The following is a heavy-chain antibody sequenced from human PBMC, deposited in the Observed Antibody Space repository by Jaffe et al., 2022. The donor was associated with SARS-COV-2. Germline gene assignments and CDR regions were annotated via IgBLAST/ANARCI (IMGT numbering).Heavy chain of an antibody. CDR1: GFTFSSYA. J-gene: IGHJ4*02. Sequence: EVQLVESGGGLIQPGGSLRLSCAASGFTFSSYAMSWVRQAPGKGLEWVSAISGSGDNTHYADSAKGRFTISRDTSKSTLYLQMNSLRAEDTAVYYCAKGPPTYYYDSIAYSWIDYWGQGILVTVSS. CDR3: AKGPPTYYYDSIAYSWIDY. CDR2: ISGSGDNT. V-gene: IGHV3-23*04. D-gene: IGHD3-22*01.